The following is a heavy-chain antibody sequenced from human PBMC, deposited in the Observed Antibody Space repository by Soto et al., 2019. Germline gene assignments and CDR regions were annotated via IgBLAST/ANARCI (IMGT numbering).Heavy chain of an antibody. CDR1: GLSFSTYG. Sequence: QVQLVESGGGVVQPGRSLRLSCAASGLSFSTYGMHWVRQAPGKGLEWVAVVGFDGSDKHYADSVKGRFTFSRDNSKNTLYLQMNSLRAEDTAVYYCVRDIESCFDIWGQGTMVTVSS. V-gene: IGHV3-33*01. CDR2: VGFDGSDK. CDR3: VRDIESCFDI. J-gene: IGHJ3*02.